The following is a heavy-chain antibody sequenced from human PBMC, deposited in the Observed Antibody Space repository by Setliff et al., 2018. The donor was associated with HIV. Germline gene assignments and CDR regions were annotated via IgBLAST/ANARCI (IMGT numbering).Heavy chain of an antibody. V-gene: IGHV7-4-1*02. CDR3: ARGCNGGNCYHGSGWFDP. Sequence: GASVKVSCKASGGTFKTYAISWVRQAPGQGLEWMGWINTDTGNPTYAQGFTGRFVFSLDTSVSTAYLQISSLKAEDTAMYYCARGCNGGNCYHGSGWFDPWGQGTLVTVSS. J-gene: IGHJ5*02. CDR1: GGTFKTYA. CDR2: INTDTGNP. D-gene: IGHD2-15*01.